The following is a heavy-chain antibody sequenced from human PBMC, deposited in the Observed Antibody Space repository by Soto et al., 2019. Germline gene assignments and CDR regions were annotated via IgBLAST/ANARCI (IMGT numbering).Heavy chain of an antibody. CDR2: IYTSGST. J-gene: IGHJ6*02. CDR3: AREKGYYDFRSGIYRHYYYGMDV. V-gene: IGHV4-4*07. D-gene: IGHD3-3*01. CDR1: GGSISSYY. Sequence: PSETLSLTCTVSGGSISSYYWSWIRQPAGKGLEWIGRIYTSGSTNYNPSLKSRVTMSVDTSKNQFSLKLSSVTAADTAVYYCAREKGYYDFRSGIYRHYYYGMDVWGQGTTVTVSS.